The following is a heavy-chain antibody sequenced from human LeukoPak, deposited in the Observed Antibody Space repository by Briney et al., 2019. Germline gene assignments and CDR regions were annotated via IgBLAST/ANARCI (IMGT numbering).Heavy chain of an antibody. V-gene: IGHV4-34*09. Sequence: PSETLSLTCAVYGGSFSGYYWSWIRQPPGKGLEWIGEINHSGSTYYNPSLKSRVTISVDTSKNQFSLKLSSVTAADTAVYYCARVPVEPYYYYGMDVWGQGTTVTVSS. CDR3: ARVPVEPYYYYGMDV. J-gene: IGHJ6*02. D-gene: IGHD1-14*01. CDR1: GGSFSGYY. CDR2: INHSGST.